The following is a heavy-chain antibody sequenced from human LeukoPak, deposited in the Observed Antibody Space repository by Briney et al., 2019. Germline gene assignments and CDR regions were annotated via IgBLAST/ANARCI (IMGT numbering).Heavy chain of an antibody. CDR2: IYHSGST. CDR3: ARVVAATPYYFDY. D-gene: IGHD2-15*01. V-gene: IGHV4-30-2*01. J-gene: IGHJ4*02. CDR1: GGSISSGGYS. Sequence: SQTLSLTCAVSGGSISSGGYSWSWIRQPPGKGLEWIGYIYHSGSTYYNPSLKSRVTISVDRSKNQFSLKLSSVTAADTAVYYCARVVAATPYYFDYWGQGTLVTVSS.